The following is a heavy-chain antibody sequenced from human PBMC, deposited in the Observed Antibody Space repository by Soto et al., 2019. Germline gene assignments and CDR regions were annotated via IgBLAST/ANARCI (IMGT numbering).Heavy chain of an antibody. CDR2: VSYDGNNK. Sequence: QVQLVESGGGVVQPGRSLRLSCAASGFTFSNHAIHWIRQATGKGLEWVAVVSYDGNNKYYGDSVKGRFTTSRDNSKNTLYLQMNSLRPEDTAIYYCARDSRTADYWGSFEYWGQGTLVTVPS. CDR3: ARDSRTADYWGSFEY. D-gene: IGHD2-2*01. J-gene: IGHJ4*02. CDR1: GFTFSNHA. V-gene: IGHV3-30-3*01.